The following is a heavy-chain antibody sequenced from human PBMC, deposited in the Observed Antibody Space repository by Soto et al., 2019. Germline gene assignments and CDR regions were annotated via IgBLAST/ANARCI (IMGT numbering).Heavy chain of an antibody. V-gene: IGHV4-59*08. Sequence: SSETLSLTCTVSGGSISRYYWSWVRPPPGKGLEMIGYIYYSGSTNYNPSLKSRVTISVDTSKNQFSLKLSSVTAADTAVYYCARHRYDFWSGYSDYYYYYMDVWGKGTTVNVSS. J-gene: IGHJ6*03. CDR2: IYYSGST. CDR3: ARHRYDFWSGYSDYYYYYMDV. D-gene: IGHD3-3*01. CDR1: GGSISRYY.